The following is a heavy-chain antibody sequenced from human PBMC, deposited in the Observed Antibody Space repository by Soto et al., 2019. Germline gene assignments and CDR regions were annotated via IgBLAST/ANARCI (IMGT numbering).Heavy chain of an antibody. D-gene: IGHD3-10*01. CDR3: ARDQSLGLSLDY. CDR1: GFTFSSYS. Sequence: GGSLRLSCAASGFTFSSYSMNWVRQAPGKGLEWVSSISSSSSYIYYADSVKGRFTISRDNAKNSLYLQMNSLRAEDTAVYYCARDQSLGLSLDYWGQGTLVTVSS. CDR2: ISSSSSYI. V-gene: IGHV3-21*01. J-gene: IGHJ4*02.